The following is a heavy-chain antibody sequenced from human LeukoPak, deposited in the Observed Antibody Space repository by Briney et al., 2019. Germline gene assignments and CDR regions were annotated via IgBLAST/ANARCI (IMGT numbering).Heavy chain of an antibody. Sequence: GGSLRLSCAASGFTVSSNYMSWVRQAPGKGLEWVSVIYSGGSTYYADSVKGRFTISRDNSKNTLYLQMNSLRAEDTAVYYCARDLPTAMVTNFFDYWGQGTLVTVSS. D-gene: IGHD5-18*01. CDR1: GFTVSSNY. V-gene: IGHV3-66*01. CDR2: IYSGGST. CDR3: ARDLPTAMVTNFFDY. J-gene: IGHJ4*02.